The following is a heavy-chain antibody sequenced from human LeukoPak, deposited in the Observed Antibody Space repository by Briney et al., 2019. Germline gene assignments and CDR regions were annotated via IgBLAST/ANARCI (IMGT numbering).Heavy chain of an antibody. CDR2: IYYSGST. Sequence: NTSETLSLTCTVSGGSISSYYWSWIRQPPGKGPEWIGYIYYSGSTNYNPSLKSRVTISVDTSKNQFSLKLSSVTAADTAVYYCARQGRGVGATTFDYWGQGTLVTVSS. D-gene: IGHD1-26*01. CDR3: ARQGRGVGATTFDY. J-gene: IGHJ4*02. V-gene: IGHV4-59*08. CDR1: GGSISSYY.